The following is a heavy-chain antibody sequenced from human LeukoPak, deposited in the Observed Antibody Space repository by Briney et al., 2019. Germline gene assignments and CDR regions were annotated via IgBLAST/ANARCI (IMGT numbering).Heavy chain of an antibody. CDR3: ARARSGWYYFDY. CDR1: GGSFSGYY. V-gene: IGHV4-34*01. CDR2: INHSGST. Sequence: SETLSLTCAVYGGSFSGYYWSWIRLPPGKGLEWIGEINHSGSTNYNPSLKSRVTISVDTSKNQFSLKLSSVTAADTAVYYCARARSGWYYFDYWGQGTPVTVSS. J-gene: IGHJ4*02. D-gene: IGHD6-19*01.